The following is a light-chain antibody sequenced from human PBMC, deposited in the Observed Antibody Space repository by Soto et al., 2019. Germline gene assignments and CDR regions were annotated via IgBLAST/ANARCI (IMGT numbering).Light chain of an antibody. V-gene: IGLV1-51*01. J-gene: IGLJ1*01. CDR2: DNN. CDR3: GTWDSSLSAYV. Sequence: QSVLTQPPSVSAAPGQEVTISCSGSSSNIGNNYVSWYQQLPGTAPRLLSYDNNKRPSGIPDRFSGYKSGTSATLGITGLQTGDEADYYCGTWDSSLSAYVFGTGTKVTVL. CDR1: SSNIGNNY.